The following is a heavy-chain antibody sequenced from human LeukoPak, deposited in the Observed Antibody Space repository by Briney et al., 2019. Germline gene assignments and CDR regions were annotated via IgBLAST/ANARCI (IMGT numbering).Heavy chain of an antibody. Sequence: GGSLRLSRAASGFTFSSYAMSWVRQAPGKGLEWVSAISGSGGSTYYADSVKGRFTISRDNSKNTLYLQMNSLRAEDTAVYYCAKDLFDSSSWYTSPPDYWGQGTLVTVSS. CDR3: AKDLFDSSSWYTSPPDY. J-gene: IGHJ4*02. V-gene: IGHV3-23*01. CDR1: GFTFSSYA. CDR2: ISGSGGST. D-gene: IGHD6-13*01.